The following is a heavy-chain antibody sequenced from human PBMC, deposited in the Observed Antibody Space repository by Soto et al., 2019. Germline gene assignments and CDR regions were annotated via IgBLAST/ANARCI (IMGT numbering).Heavy chain of an antibody. Sequence: PGGSLRLSCAASGFIFSNYVMYWVRQAPGKGLEWVSFMSYDGTTKYYADSVKGRFTISRDNSKNTLYLQMNSLRAEDTAVYYCARDRSPWIAVAGEIEFDDWGQGTLVTVSS. CDR2: MSYDGTTK. J-gene: IGHJ4*02. D-gene: IGHD6-19*01. CDR1: GFIFSNYV. CDR3: ARDRSPWIAVAGEIEFDD. V-gene: IGHV3-30-3*01.